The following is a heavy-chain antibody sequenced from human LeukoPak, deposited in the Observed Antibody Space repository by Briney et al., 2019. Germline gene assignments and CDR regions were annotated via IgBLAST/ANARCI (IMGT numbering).Heavy chain of an antibody. J-gene: IGHJ4*02. Sequence: PSETLSLTCTVSGGSISSGSYYWSWIRQPAGKGLEWIGRIYTSGSTNYNPSLKSRVTISVDTSKNQFSPKLSSVTAADTAVYYCASARLTTSQYFDYWGQGTLVTVSS. V-gene: IGHV4-61*02. CDR3: ASARLTTSQYFDY. CDR2: IYTSGST. D-gene: IGHD4-17*01. CDR1: GGSISSGSYY.